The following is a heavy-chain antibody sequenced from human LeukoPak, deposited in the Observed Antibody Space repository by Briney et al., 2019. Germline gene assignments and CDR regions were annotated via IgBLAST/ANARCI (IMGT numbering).Heavy chain of an antibody. CDR1: GFTFSSYE. CDR3: ARAGRVGYYYGSGTFSWFDP. J-gene: IGHJ5*02. V-gene: IGHV3-48*03. D-gene: IGHD3-10*01. Sequence: GGSLRLSCAASGFTFSSYEMNWVRQAPGKGLEWVSYISSSGSTIYYADSVKGRFTISRGNAKNSLYLQMNGLRAEDTAVYYCARAGRVGYYYGSGTFSWFDPWGQGTLVTVSS. CDR2: ISSSGSTI.